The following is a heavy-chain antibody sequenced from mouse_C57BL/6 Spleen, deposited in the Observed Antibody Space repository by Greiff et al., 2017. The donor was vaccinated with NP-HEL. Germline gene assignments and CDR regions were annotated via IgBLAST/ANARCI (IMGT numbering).Heavy chain of an antibody. V-gene: IGHV1-4*01. J-gene: IGHJ2*01. Sequence: VQLQQSGAELARPGASVKMSCKASGYTFTSYTMHWVKQRPGQGLEWIGYINPSSGYTKYNQKFKDKATLTADKSSSTAYMQLSSLTSEDSAVYYCARGSFITTVVDDYWGQGTTLTVSS. CDR3: ARGSFITTVVDDY. CDR2: INPSSGYT. CDR1: GYTFTSYT. D-gene: IGHD1-1*01.